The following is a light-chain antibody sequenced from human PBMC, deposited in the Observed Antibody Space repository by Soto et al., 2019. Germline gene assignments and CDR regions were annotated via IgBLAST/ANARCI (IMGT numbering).Light chain of an antibody. J-gene: IGLJ3*02. CDR3: CSHVGGSSPQWV. CDR1: SNDVGGYKL. V-gene: IGLV2-23*02. Sequence: QSALTQPASVSMSPGQSITISCTGTSNDVGGYKLVSWYQQHPGNAPKRMISAVNKRPSGVSNRFSGSKSANTASLTISGLQADDEADYYCCSHVGGSSPQWVFGGGTKLTVL. CDR2: AVN.